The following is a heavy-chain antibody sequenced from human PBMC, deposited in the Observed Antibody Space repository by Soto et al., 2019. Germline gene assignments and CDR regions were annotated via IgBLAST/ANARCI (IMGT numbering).Heavy chain of an antibody. CDR2: IIPIFGTA. D-gene: IGHD3-10*01. V-gene: IGHV1-69*13. CDR3: AKRSGVRGVILRKAHYYMDV. J-gene: IGHJ6*03. CDR1: GGTFSSYA. Sequence: ASVKVSCKASGGTFSSYAISWVRQAPGQGLEWMGGIIPIFGTANYAQKFQGRVTITADESTSTAYMELSSLRSEDTAVYYCAKRSGVRGVILRKAHYYMDVWGKGTTVTVSS.